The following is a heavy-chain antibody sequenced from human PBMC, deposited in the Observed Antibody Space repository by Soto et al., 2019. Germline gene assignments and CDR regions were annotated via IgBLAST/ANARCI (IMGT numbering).Heavy chain of an antibody. J-gene: IGHJ4*02. CDR1: GYSFTGYY. CDR2: INPSSGDT. CDR3: ARISRDGVDF. Sequence: ASVKVSCNASGYSFTGYYLHWVRQAPGQGLEWMGWINPSSGDTNYAQKFRGWVTMTRDTSINTAYMEVNRLRSGDTAVYYCARISRDGVDFWGQGTLVTVSS. D-gene: IGHD3-3*01. V-gene: IGHV1-2*04.